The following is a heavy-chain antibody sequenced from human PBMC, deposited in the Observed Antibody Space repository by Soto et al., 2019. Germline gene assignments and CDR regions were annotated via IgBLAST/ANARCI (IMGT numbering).Heavy chain of an antibody. V-gene: IGHV4-59*08. Sequence: QVQLQESGPGLVKPSETLSLTCTVSGGSISSYYWSWIRQPPGKGLEWFGYIYYSGSTNYNPSLKIRVTISVDTSKNPFSLKLSSVTAADTAVYYCARRYGSGFDYWGQGTLVTVSS. CDR3: ARRYGSGFDY. J-gene: IGHJ4*02. D-gene: IGHD3-10*01. CDR2: IYYSGST. CDR1: GGSISSYY.